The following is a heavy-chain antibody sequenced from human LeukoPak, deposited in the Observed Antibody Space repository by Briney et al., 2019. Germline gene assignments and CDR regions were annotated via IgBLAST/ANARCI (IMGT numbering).Heavy chain of an antibody. J-gene: IGHJ4*02. Sequence: VQPGRSLILSCAASGFTFSSYAMHWVRQAPGTGLEWVAVISYDGSNKYYADSVKGRFTISRDNSKNTLYLQMNSLRAEDTAVYYCARDALITMIVVGPIDYWGQGTLVTVSS. CDR1: GFTFSSYA. V-gene: IGHV3-30-3*01. CDR2: ISYDGSNK. CDR3: ARDALITMIVVGPIDY. D-gene: IGHD3-22*01.